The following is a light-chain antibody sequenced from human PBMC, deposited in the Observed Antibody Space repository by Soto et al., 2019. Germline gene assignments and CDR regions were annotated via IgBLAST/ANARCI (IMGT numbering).Light chain of an antibody. CDR3: QEYNSYLRR. Sequence: DNQMSPSPSTVSSTVEYIVPITCSSRHSISSWLAWYQQKPGKAPKLLIYDASSLESGVQSRFSGSGSGTEFTLTITSMQPDDFANYCCQEYNSYLRRFGHGNMVDI. CDR1: HSISSW. CDR2: DAS. J-gene: IGKJ2*01. V-gene: IGKV1-5*01.